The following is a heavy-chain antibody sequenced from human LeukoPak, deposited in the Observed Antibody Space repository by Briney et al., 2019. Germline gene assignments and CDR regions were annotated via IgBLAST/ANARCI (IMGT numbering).Heavy chain of an antibody. CDR3: ARDKVVGPSNFDY. CDR1: GFTFSSYS. D-gene: IGHD1-26*01. V-gene: IGHV3-21*01. CDR2: ISSSSSYI. Sequence: GGSLRLSCAASGFTFSSYSMNWVRQAPGKGLEWVSSISSSSSYIYYADSVKGRFTISRDNAKNSLYLQMNSLRAEDTAVYYCARDKVVGPSNFDYWGQGTLVTVSS. J-gene: IGHJ4*02.